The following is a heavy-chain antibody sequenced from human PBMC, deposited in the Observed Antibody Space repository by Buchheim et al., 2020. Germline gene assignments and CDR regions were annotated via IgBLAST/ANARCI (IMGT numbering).Heavy chain of an antibody. J-gene: IGHJ6*03. V-gene: IGHV3-43*01. CDR2: ISWDGGST. D-gene: IGHD7-27*01. CDR3: AKGGFLTGDFGDYYYMDV. CDR1: GFTFDDYT. Sequence: EVQLVESGGVVVQPGGSLRLSCAASGFTFDDYTMHWVRQAPGKGLEWVSLISWDGGSTYYADSVKGRFTISRDNSKNSLYLQMNSLRTEDTALYYCAKGGFLTGDFGDYYYMDVWGKGTT.